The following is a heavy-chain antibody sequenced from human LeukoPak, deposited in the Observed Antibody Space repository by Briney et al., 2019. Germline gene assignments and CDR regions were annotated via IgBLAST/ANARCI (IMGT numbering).Heavy chain of an antibody. Sequence: GGSLRLSCAASEFTFSCYWMTWVRQAPGKGLVWVSLINIDGSVTTYADSVKGRFTISRDNAKKTVYLQMTSLRAEDTAVYYCARKTYSSSLGPWGQGSLVTVSS. V-gene: IGHV3-74*01. CDR3: ARKTYSSSLGP. J-gene: IGHJ5*02. D-gene: IGHD6-13*01. CDR2: INIDGSVT. CDR1: EFTFSCYW.